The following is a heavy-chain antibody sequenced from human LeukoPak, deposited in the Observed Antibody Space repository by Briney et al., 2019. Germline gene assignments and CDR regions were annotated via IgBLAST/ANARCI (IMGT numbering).Heavy chain of an antibody. CDR1: GYSISSGYY. J-gene: IGHJ4*02. CDR2: IYHSGST. Sequence: SETLSLTCAVSGYSISSGYYWGWIRQPPGKGLEWIGSIYHSGSTCYNPSLKSRVTISVDTSKNQFSLRLSSVTAADTAVYYCARAGYCSGGSCYYFDYWGQGTLVTVSS. CDR3: ARAGYCSGGSCYYFDY. D-gene: IGHD2-15*01. V-gene: IGHV4-38-2*01.